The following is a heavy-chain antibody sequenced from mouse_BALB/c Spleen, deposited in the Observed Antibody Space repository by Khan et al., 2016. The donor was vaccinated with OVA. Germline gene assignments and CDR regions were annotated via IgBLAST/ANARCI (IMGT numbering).Heavy chain of an antibody. V-gene: IGHV1-4*01. CDR2: INPSSGYT. J-gene: IGHJ3*01. CDR1: GYTFTSYT. Sequence: QVRLQQSGAELARPGASVKMSCKASGYTFTSYTLHWIKQRPGQGLEWIGYINPSSGYTNYNQKFKDKATLTADKSSTTAYMQLSSLTSDDSAVYYCARDGAYYRNDGWFAYWGQGTLVTVSA. CDR3: ARDGAYYRNDGWFAY. D-gene: IGHD2-14*01.